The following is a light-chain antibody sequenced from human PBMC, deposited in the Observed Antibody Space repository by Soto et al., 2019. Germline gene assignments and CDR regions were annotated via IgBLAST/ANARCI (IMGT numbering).Light chain of an antibody. V-gene: IGLV2-14*01. CDR1: TSDFGGYNY. Sequence: QSALTQPASVSGSPGQSITISCTAITSDFGGYNYVSWYQHHPGKAPKLMIFEVSNRPSGVPSRFSGSKSGNTASLTISGLQAEDEADYYCSSYTSSSTLVFGTGTKLTVL. CDR3: SSYTSSSTLV. CDR2: EVS. J-gene: IGLJ1*01.